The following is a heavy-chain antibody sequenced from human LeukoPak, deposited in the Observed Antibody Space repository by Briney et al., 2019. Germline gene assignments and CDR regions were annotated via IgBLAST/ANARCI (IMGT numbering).Heavy chain of an antibody. J-gene: IGHJ6*03. Sequence: ASAKVSCKASGYTFTMYHIHWVRQVPGQGLEWMGMINPSDGATTYAQRFQGRVTLIRDLSTTTVFMDLHSLGFEDSAVYFCARWQRGGLSGSLGGLCASYYTYYYMDVWGRGTTVTVSS. D-gene: IGHD1-26*01. CDR1: GYTFTMYH. CDR2: INPSDGAT. V-gene: IGHV1-46*01. CDR3: ARWQRGGLSGSLGGLCASYYTYYYMDV.